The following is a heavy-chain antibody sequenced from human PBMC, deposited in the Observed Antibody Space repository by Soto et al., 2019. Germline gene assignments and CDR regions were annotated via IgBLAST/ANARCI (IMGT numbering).Heavy chain of an antibody. J-gene: IGHJ4*02. CDR1: GFTFSDHF. CDR3: VRGYNSFDS. V-gene: IGHV3-72*01. D-gene: IGHD1-20*01. CDR2: SRNRANSHTT. Sequence: EVQLVESGGGLVQPGGSLRLSCVASGFTFSDHFMDWVRQAPGKGLEWVARSRNRANSHTTEYPASVKGRFSISRDNSKNALYLQMNSRQTDDTAVYYCVRGYNSFDSWGQGSLVTVSS.